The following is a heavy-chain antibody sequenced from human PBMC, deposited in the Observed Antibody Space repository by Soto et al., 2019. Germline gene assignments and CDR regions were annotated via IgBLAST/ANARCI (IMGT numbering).Heavy chain of an antibody. CDR1: GFTVSSNY. D-gene: IGHD5-18*01. V-gene: IGHV3-53*01. CDR3: AREREYSYGQYYFDY. J-gene: IGHJ4*02. CDR2: IYSGGST. Sequence: WGSLRLSCAASGFTVSSNYMSWFRQAPGKGLEWVSVIYSGGSTYYADSVKGRFTISRDNSKNTLYLQMNSLRAEDTAVYYCAREREYSYGQYYFDYWGQGTLVTVSS.